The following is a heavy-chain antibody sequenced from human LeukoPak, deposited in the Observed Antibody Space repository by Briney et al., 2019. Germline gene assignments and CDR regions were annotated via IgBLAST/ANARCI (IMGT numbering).Heavy chain of an antibody. CDR3: ARVSFNDIVGGIDY. Sequence: SETLSLTCAVYGGSFSGYYWSWIRQPPGKGLEWIGEINHSGSTNYNPSLKSRVTISVDTSKNQFSLKLSSVTAAGTAVYYCARVSFNDIVGGIDYWGQGTLVTVSS. CDR1: GGSFSGYY. D-gene: IGHD1-26*01. CDR2: INHSGST. V-gene: IGHV4-34*01. J-gene: IGHJ4*02.